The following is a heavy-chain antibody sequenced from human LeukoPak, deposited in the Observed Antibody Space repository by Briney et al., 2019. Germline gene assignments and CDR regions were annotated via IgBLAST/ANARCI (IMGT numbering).Heavy chain of an antibody. D-gene: IGHD5-18*01. CDR1: GGTFSSYA. CDR2: IIPIFGTA. V-gene: IGHV1-69*05. CDR3: ASGYQDYYYYYMDV. Sequence: SVKVSCKASGGTFSSYAISWVRQAPGQGLEWMGGIIPIFGTANCAQKFQGRVTITTDESTSTAYMELSSLRSEDTAVYYCASGYQDYYYYYMDVWGKGTTVTVSS. J-gene: IGHJ6*03.